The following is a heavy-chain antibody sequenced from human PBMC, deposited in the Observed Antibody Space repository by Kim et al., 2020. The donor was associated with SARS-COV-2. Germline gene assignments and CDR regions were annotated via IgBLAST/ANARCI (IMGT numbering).Heavy chain of an antibody. CDR3: ARVAGIAAAARGYYYDYGMDV. Sequence: SETLSLTCAVYGGSFSGYYWSWIRQPPGKGLEWIGEINHSGSTNYNPSLKSRVTISVDTSKNQFSLKLSSVTAADTAVYYCARVAGIAAAARGYYYDYGMDVWGQGNAVTVAS. J-gene: IGHJ6*02. CDR2: INHSGST. V-gene: IGHV4-34*01. D-gene: IGHD6-13*01. CDR1: GGSFSGYY.